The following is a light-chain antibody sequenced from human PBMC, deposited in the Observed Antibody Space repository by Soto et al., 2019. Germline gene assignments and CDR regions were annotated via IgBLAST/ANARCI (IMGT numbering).Light chain of an antibody. J-gene: IGKJ3*01. CDR2: GAS. Sequence: EIVMTQSPATLSVSPGERATLSCRASQCVSSNLAWYQQKPGQAPRLLIYGASTRATGIPARFSGSGSGTEFTLTISSLQSKDFAVYYCQQYNNWPFTFGPGTKVDIK. CDR1: QCVSSN. CDR3: QQYNNWPFT. V-gene: IGKV3-15*01.